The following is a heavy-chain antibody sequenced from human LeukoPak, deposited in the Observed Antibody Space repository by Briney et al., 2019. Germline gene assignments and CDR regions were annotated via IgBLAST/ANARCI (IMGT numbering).Heavy chain of an antibody. D-gene: IGHD6-19*01. J-gene: IGHJ6*03. Sequence: KPSETLSLTCTVSGGSISSYYWSWIRQPAGKGLEWIGRIYTSGSTNYNPSLKSRVTMSVDTSKNQFSLKLSSVTAADTAVYYCARAIIAVAGTFDYYYYYMDVWGKGTTVTISS. CDR1: GGSISSYY. CDR3: ARAIIAVAGTFDYYYYYMDV. CDR2: IYTSGST. V-gene: IGHV4-4*07.